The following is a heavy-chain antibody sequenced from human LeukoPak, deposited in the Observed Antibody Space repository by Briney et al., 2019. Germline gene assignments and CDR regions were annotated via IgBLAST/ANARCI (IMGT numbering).Heavy chain of an antibody. CDR1: GFTFSSYG. V-gene: IGHV3-30*03. J-gene: IGHJ4*02. D-gene: IGHD2-8*01. CDR3: AREFHRYSVWPES. Sequence: GRSLRLSCAASGFTFSSYGMHWVRQAPGKGLEWVAVISYDGSNKYYADSVKGRFTISRDNAKNSLYLQMNSLRAEDTAVYYCAREFHRYSVWPESGGQGTLVTVSS. CDR2: ISYDGSNK.